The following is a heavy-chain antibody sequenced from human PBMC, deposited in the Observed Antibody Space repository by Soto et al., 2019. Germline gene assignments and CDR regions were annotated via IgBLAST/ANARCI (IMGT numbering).Heavy chain of an antibody. V-gene: IGHV1-18*04. CDR1: GYTFTSYG. CDR2: ISAYNGNT. J-gene: IGHJ5*02. Sequence: ASVKVSCKASGYTFTSYGISWVRQAPGQGLEWMGWISAYNGNTNYAQKLQGRVTMTTDTSTSTAYMELRSLRSDDTAVYYCARPLGDIVVVPAASNWFDTWGQGTLVTVSS. CDR3: ARPLGDIVVVPAASNWFDT. D-gene: IGHD2-2*01.